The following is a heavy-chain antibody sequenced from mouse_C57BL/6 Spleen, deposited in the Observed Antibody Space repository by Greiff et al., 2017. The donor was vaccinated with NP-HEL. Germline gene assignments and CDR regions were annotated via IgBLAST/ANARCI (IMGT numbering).Heavy chain of an antibody. CDR2: IYPGDGDT. J-gene: IGHJ3*01. CDR1: GYAFSSSW. Sequence: QVQLKESGPELVKPGASVKISCKASGYAFSSSWMNWVKQRPGKGLEWIGRIYPGDGDTNYNGKFKGKATLTADKSSSTAYMQLSSLTSEDSAVYFCAADYDYDGGFAYWGQGTLVTVSA. D-gene: IGHD2-4*01. V-gene: IGHV1-82*01. CDR3: AADYDYDGGFAY.